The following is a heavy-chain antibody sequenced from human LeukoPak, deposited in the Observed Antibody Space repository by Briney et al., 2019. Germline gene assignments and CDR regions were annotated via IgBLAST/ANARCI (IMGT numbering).Heavy chain of an antibody. V-gene: IGHV4-59*06. CDR3: ARGRYYDSSGPQDYFDY. Sequence: SETLSLTCTVSGGSISSYYWSWIRQPPGKGLEWIGYIYYSGSTYYNPSLKSRVTISVDTSKNQFSLKLSSVTAADTAVYYCARGRYYDSSGPQDYFDYWGQGTLVTVSS. CDR2: IYYSGST. D-gene: IGHD3-22*01. CDR1: GGSISSYY. J-gene: IGHJ4*02.